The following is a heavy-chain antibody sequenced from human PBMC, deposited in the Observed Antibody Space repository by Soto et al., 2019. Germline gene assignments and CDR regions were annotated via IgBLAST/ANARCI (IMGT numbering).Heavy chain of an antibody. Sequence: ESGGGLVKPGGSLRLSCAASGFTFSNAWMSWVRQAPGKGLEWVGRIKSKTDGGTTDYAAPVKGRFTISRDDSKNTLYLQMNSLKTEDTAVYYCTTPYSSGWPYYYYGMDVWGQGTTVTVSS. J-gene: IGHJ6*02. D-gene: IGHD6-19*01. CDR1: GFTFSNAW. CDR2: IKSKTDGGTT. CDR3: TTPYSSGWPYYYYGMDV. V-gene: IGHV3-15*01.